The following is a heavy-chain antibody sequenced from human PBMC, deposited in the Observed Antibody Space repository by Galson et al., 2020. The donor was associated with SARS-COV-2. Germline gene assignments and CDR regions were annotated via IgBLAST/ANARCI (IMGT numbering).Heavy chain of an antibody. Sequence: SETLSLTCAVYGESFNGHYWSWIRQPPGKGLEWIGELNPTGSIHYSPSLKSRITISADTSKNQFSLKLTSVTAADTAVYFCARGQRQVNTVLMIVSSGAFYFDSWGQGTLVTVSS. D-gene: IGHD2-21*01. CDR2: LNPTGSI. J-gene: IGHJ4*02. CDR1: GESFNGHY. CDR3: ARGQRQVNTVLMIVSSGAFYFDS. V-gene: IGHV4-34*01.